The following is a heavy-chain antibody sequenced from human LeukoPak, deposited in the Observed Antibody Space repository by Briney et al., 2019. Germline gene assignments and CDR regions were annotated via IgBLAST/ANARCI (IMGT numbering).Heavy chain of an antibody. CDR3: ATTAATAGGPY. Sequence: GGSLRLSCAASGFTFTDFWMTWLRQAPGKGLEWVANIKEDSRATFYGASVKGRFTISRDNSKSSLYLQMNSLEDTAVYYCATTAATAGGPYWGQGTLVTVSS. D-gene: IGHD6-13*01. CDR1: GFTFTDFW. CDR2: IKEDSRAT. V-gene: IGHV3-7*01. J-gene: IGHJ4*02.